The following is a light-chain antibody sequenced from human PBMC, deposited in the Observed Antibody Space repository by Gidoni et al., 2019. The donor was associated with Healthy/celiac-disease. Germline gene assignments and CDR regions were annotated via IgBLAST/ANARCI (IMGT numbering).Light chain of an antibody. CDR3: HQYAASPPIT. CDR2: GAS. CDR1: QTISMNF. J-gene: IGKJ5*01. V-gene: IGKV3-20*01. Sequence: IVLTQSTGTLSSSPGERSTPSSRAIQTISMNFLAWYQLKHGQAPRHLVSGASSRAPGIQDRFSASESATDYTLTISRVEPDDLAVYYCHQYAASPPITFGQGTRLEIK.